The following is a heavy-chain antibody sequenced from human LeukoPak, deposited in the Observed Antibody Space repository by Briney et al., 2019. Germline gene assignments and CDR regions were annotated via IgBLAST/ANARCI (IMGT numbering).Heavy chain of an antibody. D-gene: IGHD3-3*02. CDR2: INYNGAIT. Sequence: PGGSLRLSCATSGFTFVDYGLSWVRRAPGKGLEWLCAINYNGAITDYADSVKGRFTISRDNAKNSLYLRMDSLRAEDTALYYCARDRLGPSFSVSHSHLWGQGTLVTVSS. V-gene: IGHV3-20*04. CDR3: ARDRLGPSFSVSHSHL. J-gene: IGHJ4*02. CDR1: GFTFVDYG.